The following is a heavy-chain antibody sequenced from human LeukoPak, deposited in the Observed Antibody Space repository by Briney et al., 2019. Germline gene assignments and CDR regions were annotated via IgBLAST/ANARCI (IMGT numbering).Heavy chain of an antibody. V-gene: IGHV3-53*01. CDR3: ARDNPSGTDY. Sequence: GGSLRLSCAASGFTVSSNYMSWVRQAPGKGLEWVSVIYSGDITHYADSVKGRFTISRDNSKNTLYLQMNGLRAEDTAVYYCARDNPSGTDYWGQGTLVTVSS. CDR2: IYSGDIT. J-gene: IGHJ4*02. D-gene: IGHD1-26*01. CDR1: GFTVSSNY.